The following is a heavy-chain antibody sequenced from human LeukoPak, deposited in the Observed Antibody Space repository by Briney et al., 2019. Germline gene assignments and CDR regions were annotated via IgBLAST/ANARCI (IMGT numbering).Heavy chain of an antibody. CDR1: GFAFSSYA. CDR3: AKDRLNWNYCFDC. J-gene: IGHJ4*02. CDR2: ISGSGGST. D-gene: IGHD1-7*01. V-gene: IGHV3-23*01. Sequence: GGSLRLSCAASGFAFSSYAMSWVRQAPGKGLEWVSAISGSGGSTYYADSVKGRFTISRDNSKNTLYLQMNSLRAEDTAVYYCAKDRLNWNYCFDCWGQGTLVTVSS.